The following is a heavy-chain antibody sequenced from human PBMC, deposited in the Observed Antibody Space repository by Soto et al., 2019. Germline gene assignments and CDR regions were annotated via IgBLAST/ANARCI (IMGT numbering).Heavy chain of an antibody. V-gene: IGHV4-59*01. Sequence: SETLSLACTVSGGSISSYYWSWIRQPPGKGLEWIGYIYYSGSTNYNPSLKSRVTISVDTSKNQFSLKLSSVTAADTAVYYCARAPRGNYGYPSYFAYWGQGTLVTVSS. CDR3: ARAPRGNYGYPSYFAY. J-gene: IGHJ4*02. D-gene: IGHD5-18*01. CDR2: IYYSGST. CDR1: GGSISSYY.